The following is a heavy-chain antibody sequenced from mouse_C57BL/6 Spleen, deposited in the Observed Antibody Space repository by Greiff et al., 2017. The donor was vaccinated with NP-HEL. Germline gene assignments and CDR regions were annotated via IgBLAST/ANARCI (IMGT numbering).Heavy chain of an antibody. CDR2: ISSGSSTI. CDR3: ARREITTVVATDAMDY. Sequence: EVQLVESGGGLVKPGGSLKLSCAASGFTFSDYGMHWVRQAPEKGLEWVAYISSGSSTIYYADTVKGRFTISRDNAKNTLFLQMTRLRSEDTAMYYCARREITTVVATDAMDYWGQGTSVTVSS. V-gene: IGHV5-17*01. CDR1: GFTFSDYG. J-gene: IGHJ4*01. D-gene: IGHD1-1*01.